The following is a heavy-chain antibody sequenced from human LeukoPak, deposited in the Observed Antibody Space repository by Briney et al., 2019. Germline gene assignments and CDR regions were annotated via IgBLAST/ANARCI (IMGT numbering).Heavy chain of an antibody. J-gene: IGHJ3*02. CDR1: GFTFSSYS. Sequence: GGSLRLSCAASGFTFSSYSMNWVRQAPAKGLEWVSSISSSSSYIYYADSVKGRFTISRDNAKNSLYLQMNSLRAEDTAVYYCASSGYCSGGSCYYAFDTWGQGTMVTVSS. CDR3: ASSGYCSGGSCYYAFDT. D-gene: IGHD2-15*01. CDR2: ISSSSSYI. V-gene: IGHV3-21*01.